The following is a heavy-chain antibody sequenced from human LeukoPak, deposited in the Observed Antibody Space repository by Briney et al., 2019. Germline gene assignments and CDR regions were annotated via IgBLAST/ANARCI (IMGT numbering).Heavy chain of an antibody. CDR1: GFTFSSYA. Sequence: GGSLRLSCAASGFTFSSYAMSWVRQAPGKGLEWVSVIYSGGSTYYADSVKGRFTISRDNSKNTLYLQMNSLRAEDTAVYYCAKDLTKYFDWLLFDYWGQGTLVTVSS. J-gene: IGHJ4*02. D-gene: IGHD3-9*01. V-gene: IGHV3-23*03. CDR2: IYSGGST. CDR3: AKDLTKYFDWLLFDY.